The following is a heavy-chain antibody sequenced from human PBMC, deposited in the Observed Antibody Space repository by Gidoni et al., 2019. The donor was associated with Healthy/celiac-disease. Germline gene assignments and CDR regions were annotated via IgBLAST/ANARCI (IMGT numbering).Heavy chain of an antibody. Sequence: EVQLVEYGGGLIQPGGSLRLACAASGFTVSSNYISWVRQAPGKGLEWGSVIYSGGSTYNADSVKCRFTISSDNSKNTLYLQMNSLRAEDTAVYYCARHIQLWLEEIDYWGQGTLVTVSS. V-gene: IGHV3-53*01. CDR1: GFTVSSNY. D-gene: IGHD5-18*01. J-gene: IGHJ4*02. CDR3: ARHIQLWLEEIDY. CDR2: IYSGGST.